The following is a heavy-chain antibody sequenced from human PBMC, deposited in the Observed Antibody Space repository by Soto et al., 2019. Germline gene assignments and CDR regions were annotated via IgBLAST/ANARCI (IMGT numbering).Heavy chain of an antibody. CDR2: IIPILGIA. D-gene: IGHD5-18*01. J-gene: IGHJ6*02. Sequence: QVQLVQSGAEVKKPGSSVKVSCKASGGTFSSYTISWVRQAPGQGLEWMGRIIPILGIANYAQKFQGRVTITADKSTSTAYMGLSSLRSEDTAVYYCARSGYSYGEKYYGMDVWGQGTTVTVSS. CDR1: GGTFSSYT. CDR3: ARSGYSYGEKYYGMDV. V-gene: IGHV1-69*02.